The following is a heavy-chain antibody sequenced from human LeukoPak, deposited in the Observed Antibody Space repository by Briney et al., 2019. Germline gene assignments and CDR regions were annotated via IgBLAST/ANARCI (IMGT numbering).Heavy chain of an antibody. D-gene: IGHD6-13*01. CDR3: ARPFSGDSSSWYV. Sequence: ASVKVSCKAAGYTLTSYGISWVRQAPGQGLEWMGWISAYNGNTNYAQKLQGRVTMTTDTSTSTAYMELRSLRSDDTAVYYCARPFSGDSSSWYVWGQGTLVTVSS. CDR2: ISAYNGNT. V-gene: IGHV1-18*01. CDR1: GYTLTSYG. J-gene: IGHJ4*02.